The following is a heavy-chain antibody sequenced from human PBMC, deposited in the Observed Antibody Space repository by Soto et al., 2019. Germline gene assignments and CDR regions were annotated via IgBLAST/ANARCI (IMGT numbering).Heavy chain of an antibody. CDR1: GDSVSSNSAA. V-gene: IGHV6-1*01. CDR3: ARDLRIPAAFDI. Sequence: SQTLSLTCALSGDSVSSNSAAWNWIRQSPSRGLEWLGRTYYWSKWYNEYAVSVKSRITINPDTSKNQFSLQLNSMTPEDTAVYYCARDLRIPAAFDIWGQGTMVTVSS. CDR2: TYYWSKWYN. J-gene: IGHJ3*02.